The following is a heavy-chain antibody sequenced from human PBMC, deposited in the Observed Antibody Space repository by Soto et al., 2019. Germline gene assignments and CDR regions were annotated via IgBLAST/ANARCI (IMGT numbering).Heavy chain of an antibody. Sequence: GASVKVSCKASGYTFTSYGISWVRQAPGQGLEWMGWISAYNGNTNYAQKLQGRVTMTKDTSTSTAYMELRSLRSDDTAVYYCARVVISGNSSGRGCFASRAQGPLVPVS. V-gene: IGHV1-18*01. J-gene: IGHJ5*01. CDR1: GYTFTSYG. CDR2: ISAYNGNT. CDR3: ARVVISGNSSGRGCFAS. D-gene: IGHD6-19*01.